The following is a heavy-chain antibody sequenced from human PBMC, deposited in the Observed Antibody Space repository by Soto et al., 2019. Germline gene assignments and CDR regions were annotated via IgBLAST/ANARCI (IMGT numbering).Heavy chain of an antibody. Sequence: SVKVSCKASGGTFSSYAISWLRQAQGEGLKSIGGINQIYGTANYGQKFQGRVTITADKSPSTAYMELSSLRSEYTAVYYCATEYSSSQCLFDHWGQGTLVTVSS. CDR1: GGTFSSYA. J-gene: IGHJ5*02. CDR2: INQIYGTA. V-gene: IGHV1-69*06. D-gene: IGHD6-6*01. CDR3: ATEYSSSQCLFDH.